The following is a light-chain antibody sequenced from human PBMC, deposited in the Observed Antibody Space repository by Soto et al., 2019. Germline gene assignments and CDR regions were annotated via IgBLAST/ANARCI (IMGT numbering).Light chain of an antibody. CDR2: DVS. CDR1: SSDVGGYNY. V-gene: IGLV2-11*01. CDR3: CSYAGSYSWV. Sequence: QSVLTQPRSVSGSPGQSVAISCTGTSSDVGGYNYVSWYQQHPGIAPQLMIYDVSKRPSGVPDRFSGSKSGNTASLTISGLESEDEADYYCCSYAGSYSWVFGGGTQLTVL. J-gene: IGLJ2*01.